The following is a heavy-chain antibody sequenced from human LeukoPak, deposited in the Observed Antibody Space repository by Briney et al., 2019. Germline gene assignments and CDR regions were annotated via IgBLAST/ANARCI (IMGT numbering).Heavy chain of an antibody. CDR2: IYTSGST. Sequence: SEALSLTCTLSGGSISSYYWSWIRQPAGQGLEWIGRIYTSGSTNYNPSLKSRVTISVDKSKNQFSLKLSSVTAADTAVYYCARGQAVAGPFDYWGQGTLVTVSS. D-gene: IGHD6-19*01. CDR1: GGSISSYY. CDR3: ARGQAVAGPFDY. V-gene: IGHV4-4*07. J-gene: IGHJ4*02.